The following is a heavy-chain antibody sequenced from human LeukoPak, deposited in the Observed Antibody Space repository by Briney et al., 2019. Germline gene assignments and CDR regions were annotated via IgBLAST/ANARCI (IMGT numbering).Heavy chain of an antibody. V-gene: IGHV1-18*01. J-gene: IGHJ4*02. CDR3: ARDLFGYDSSGYGGDH. CDR2: ISAYNGNT. D-gene: IGHD3-22*01. CDR1: RYSFTSYG. Sequence: ASVKVSCKASRYSFTSYGISWVRQAPGQGLEWLGWISAYNGNTNYAQKLQGRVTMTTDTSTSTAYMELRSLRSDDTAVYYCARDLFGYDSSGYGGDHWGQGTLVTVFS.